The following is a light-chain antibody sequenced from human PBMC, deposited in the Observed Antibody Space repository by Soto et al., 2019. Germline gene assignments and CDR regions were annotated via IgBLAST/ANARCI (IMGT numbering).Light chain of an antibody. CDR1: HSVNNF. V-gene: IGKV3-15*01. CDR3: QQYSNWPAWT. J-gene: IGKJ1*01. CDR2: GAS. Sequence: EKVMTHSPATLSMSPGERATLSCRASHSVNNFLAWYQQKPGQSPRLLIYGASTRATVIPARFSGSGYGTEFTLTISSLQSEEVAVYDCQQYSNWPAWTFGQGTKVEV.